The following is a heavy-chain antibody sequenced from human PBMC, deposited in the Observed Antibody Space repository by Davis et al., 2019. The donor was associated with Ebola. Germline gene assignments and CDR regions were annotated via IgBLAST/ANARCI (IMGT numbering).Heavy chain of an antibody. Sequence: MPSETLSLTCAVSGGSISSSNWWSWVRPPPGKGLEWTGDIYHSGSTNYNPSLKSRVTISVDKSKNQFSLKLSSVTAADPAVYYCARGGGYGGYGMDVWGQGTTVTVSS. CDR1: GGSISSSNW. D-gene: IGHD6-25*01. CDR3: ARGGGYGGYGMDV. V-gene: IGHV4-4*02. J-gene: IGHJ6*02. CDR2: IYHSGST.